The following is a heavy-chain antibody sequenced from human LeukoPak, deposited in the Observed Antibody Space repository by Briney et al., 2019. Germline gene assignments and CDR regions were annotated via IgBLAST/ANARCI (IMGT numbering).Heavy chain of an antibody. CDR1: GFTFSSYA. CDR3: ARVKGYCSGGSCSSPKGYYYYGVDV. CDR2: ISYDGSNK. V-gene: IGHV3-30-3*01. D-gene: IGHD2-15*01. J-gene: IGHJ6*02. Sequence: GGSLRLSCAASGFTFSSYAMHWVRQAPGKGLEWVAVISYDGSNKYYADSVKGRFTISRDNSKNTLYLQMNSLRAEDTAVYYCARVKGYCSGGSCSSPKGYYYYGVDVWGQGTTVTVSS.